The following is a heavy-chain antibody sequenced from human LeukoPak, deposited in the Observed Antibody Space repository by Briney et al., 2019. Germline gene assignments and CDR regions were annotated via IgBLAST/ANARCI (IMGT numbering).Heavy chain of an antibody. CDR1: GGSISSGGYY. V-gene: IGHV4-31*03. D-gene: IGHD4-17*01. J-gene: IGHJ3*02. CDR3: ASADYEDAFDI. CDR2: IYYSGST. Sequence: SGTPSLTCTVSGGSISSGGYYWSWIRQHPGKGLEWIGYIYYSGSTYYNPSLKSRLTISVDTSKNQFSLKLSSVTAADTAVYYCASADYEDAFDIWGQGTMVTVSS.